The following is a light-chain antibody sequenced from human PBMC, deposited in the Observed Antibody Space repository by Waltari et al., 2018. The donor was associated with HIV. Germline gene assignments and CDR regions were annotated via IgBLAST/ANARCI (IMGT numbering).Light chain of an antibody. Sequence: DIQVTQSPSSLSASIGDRVTITCRASQSIVNHLNWFQQKPGTAPQLFIYAGSVLPRGVPSRFSGSVSGTLFTLTISGVQPEDIALYYCQQTYMFPLNFGRGTTVDL. CDR1: QSIVNH. V-gene: IGKV1-39*01. J-gene: IGKJ3*01. CDR3: QQTYMFPLN. CDR2: AGS.